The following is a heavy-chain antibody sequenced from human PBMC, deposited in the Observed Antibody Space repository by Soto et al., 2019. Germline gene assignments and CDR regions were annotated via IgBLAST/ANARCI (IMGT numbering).Heavy chain of an antibody. J-gene: IGHJ6*02. V-gene: IGHV3-23*01. CDR1: GFTFSAYA. D-gene: IGHD3-3*01. CDR3: ARDGITIFGVVIKNGMDV. Sequence: GGSLRLSCAASGFTFSAYAMTWVRQAPGKGLESVSGIYGNGAGIQYADSVRGRFTISRDNSKNTLYLQMNSLRAEDTAVYYCARDGITIFGVVIKNGMDVWGQGTTVTVSS. CDR2: IYGNGAGI.